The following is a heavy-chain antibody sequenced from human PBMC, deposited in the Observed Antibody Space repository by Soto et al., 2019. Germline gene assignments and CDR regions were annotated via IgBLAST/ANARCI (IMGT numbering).Heavy chain of an antibody. CDR1: GFTFSSYA. J-gene: IGHJ5*02. Sequence: PGGSLRLSCAASGFTFSSYAMSWVRQAPGKGLEWVSAISGSGGSTYYADSVKGRFTISRDNSKNTLYLQVNSLRAEDTAVYYCAKDRGVTIFGVVVNWFDPWGQGTLVTVSS. CDR3: AKDRGVTIFGVVVNWFDP. CDR2: ISGSGGST. D-gene: IGHD3-3*01. V-gene: IGHV3-23*01.